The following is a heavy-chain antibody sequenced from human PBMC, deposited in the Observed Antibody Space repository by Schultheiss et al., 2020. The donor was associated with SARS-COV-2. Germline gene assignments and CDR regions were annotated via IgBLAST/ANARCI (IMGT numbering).Heavy chain of an antibody. CDR3: ARDPQYCSGGSCYHGYYYGMDV. V-gene: IGHV3-30*03. CDR1: GFTFSSYG. J-gene: IGHJ6*02. D-gene: IGHD2-15*01. Sequence: GGSLRLSCAASGFTFSSYGMHWVRQAPGKGLEWVAVISYDGSNKYYADSVKGRFTISRDNSKNTLYLQMNSLRAEDTAVYYCARDPQYCSGGSCYHGYYYGMDVWGQGTTVTVSS. CDR2: ISYDGSNK.